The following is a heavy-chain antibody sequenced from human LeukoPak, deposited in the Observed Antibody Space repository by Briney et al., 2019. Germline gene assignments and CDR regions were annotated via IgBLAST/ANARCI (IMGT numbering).Heavy chain of an antibody. J-gene: IGHJ4*02. CDR1: GFNISDHY. CDR3: ARNKRRFDQ. V-gene: IGHV3-11*01. CDR2: ISNRGFST. Sequence: GGSLRLSWAASGFNISDHYMSWIRQAPGRGLEWVSYISNRGFSTYYADSVKGRFTISRDNTKNSLYLEMQSLRVEDTAVYYCARNKRRFDQWGQGPVVTVSS.